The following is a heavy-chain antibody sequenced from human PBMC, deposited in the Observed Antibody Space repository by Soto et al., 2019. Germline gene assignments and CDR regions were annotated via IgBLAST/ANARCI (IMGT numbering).Heavy chain of an antibody. CDR1: GYTFTSYY. Sequence: ASVKVSCKASGYTFTSYYMHWVRQAPGQGLEWMGIINPSGGSTSYAQKFQGRVTMTRDTSTSTVYMELSSLRSEDTAVYYCARVEGQYCSSTSCYWVGFDPWGQGTLVTVSS. CDR2: INPSGGST. D-gene: IGHD2-2*01. J-gene: IGHJ5*02. V-gene: IGHV1-46*01. CDR3: ARVEGQYCSSTSCYWVGFDP.